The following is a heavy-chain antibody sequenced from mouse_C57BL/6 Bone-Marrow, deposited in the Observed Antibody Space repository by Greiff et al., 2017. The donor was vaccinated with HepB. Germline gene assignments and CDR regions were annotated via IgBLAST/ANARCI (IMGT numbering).Heavy chain of an antibody. CDR2: IDPENGDT. CDR3: TTLTTVVATRYYFDY. D-gene: IGHD1-1*01. CDR1: GFNIKDDY. Sequence: EVMLVESGAELVRPGASVKLSCTASGFNIKDDYLHWVKQRPEQGLEWIGWIDPENGDTEYASKFQGKATITADTSSNTAYLQLSSLTSEDTAVYYCTTLTTVVATRYYFDYWGQGTTLTVSS. J-gene: IGHJ2*01. V-gene: IGHV14-4*01.